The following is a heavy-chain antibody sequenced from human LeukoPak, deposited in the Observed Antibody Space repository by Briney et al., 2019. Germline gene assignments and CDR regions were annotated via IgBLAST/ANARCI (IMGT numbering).Heavy chain of an antibody. Sequence: ASVKVSCKASGYTFTSYAMHWVRQAPGQRLEWMGWINAGNGNTKYSQEFQGRVTITRDTSASTAYMELSSLRSEDMAVYYCARRGYDYVWGSYRPRPFDYWGQGTLVTVSS. CDR1: GYTFTSYA. CDR2: INAGNGNT. J-gene: IGHJ4*02. D-gene: IGHD3-16*02. V-gene: IGHV1-3*03. CDR3: ARRGYDYVWGSYRPRPFDY.